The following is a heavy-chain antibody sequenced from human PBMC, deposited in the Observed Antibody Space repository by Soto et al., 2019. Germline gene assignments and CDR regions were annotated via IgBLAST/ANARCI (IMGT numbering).Heavy chain of an antibody. J-gene: IGHJ6*02. D-gene: IGHD3-22*01. CDR1: GYRFTSYG. V-gene: IGHV1-18*01. CDR3: ARGGYYDSSGSRNYHYYGMNV. Sequence: QAQLAQSGPEGKKPGASVKVSCKASGYRFTSYGISWVRQAPGQGLKWLGWIRAYDDNTKYAQTLQGRVSMSTDTSTNTAYMELRSLRSDDTAMYYCARGGYYDSSGSRNYHYYGMNVWGQGTTVTVSS. CDR2: IRAYDDNT.